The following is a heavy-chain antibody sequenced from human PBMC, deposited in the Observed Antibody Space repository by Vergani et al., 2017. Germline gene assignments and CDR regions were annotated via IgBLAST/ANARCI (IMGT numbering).Heavy chain of an antibody. V-gene: IGHV2-5*04. D-gene: IGHD1-7*01. J-gene: IGHJ6*03. CDR1: GFSLNTRGVS. CDR3: VYRKTECGTTGCFDPLYYYYYMDV. CDR2: MYWNDDQ. Sequence: QITLKESGPTLVKPTQTLTLTCTFSGFSLNTRGVSVAWIRQPPGKALDWLALMYWNDDQHYSPSLNNRFTITKDTSKNQVVLTMTNMDYVDTGTYYCVYRKTECGTTGCFDPLYYYYYMDVWGKGTTVTVSS.